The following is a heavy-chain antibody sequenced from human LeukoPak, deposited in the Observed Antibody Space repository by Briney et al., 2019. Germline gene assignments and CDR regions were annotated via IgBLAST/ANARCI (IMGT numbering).Heavy chain of an antibody. V-gene: IGHV3-23*01. CDR3: AKDPVPTYYYDSSGSYFDY. CDR1: GFTFSSYA. CDR2: ISGSGGST. J-gene: IGHJ4*02. D-gene: IGHD3-22*01. Sequence: GGSLRLSCAASGFTFSSYAMSWVRQAPGKGLEWVSAISGSGGSTYYADSVKGRFTISRDNSKNTLYLQMNSLRAEDTAVYYCAKDPVPTYYYDSSGSYFDYWGQGTPVTVSS.